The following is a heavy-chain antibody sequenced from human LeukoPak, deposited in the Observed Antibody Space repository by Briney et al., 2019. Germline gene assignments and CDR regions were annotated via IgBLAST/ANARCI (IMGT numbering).Heavy chain of an antibody. CDR2: INHSGST. CDR3: ARARGTEAIDY. J-gene: IGHJ4*02. D-gene: IGHD6-25*01. CDR1: GASISSSNYY. Sequence: PSETLSLTCTVSGASISSSNYYWTWIRQPPGKGLEWIGEINHSGSTNYKSSLKSRVTVSVDTSKNQFSLKLTSVTAADTAVYYCARARGTEAIDYWGQGTLVTVSS. V-gene: IGHV4-39*07.